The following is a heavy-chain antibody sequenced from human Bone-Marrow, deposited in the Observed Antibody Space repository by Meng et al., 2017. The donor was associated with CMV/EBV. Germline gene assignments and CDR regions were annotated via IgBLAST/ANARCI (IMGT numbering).Heavy chain of an antibody. Sequence: GGSLRLSCAASGFTFSNAWMSWVRQAPGKGLEWVSSISSSSSYIYYADSVKGRFTISRDNAKNSLYLQMNSLRAEDTAVYYCARAYDFWSTDYYYGMDVWGQGTTVTFSS. CDR1: GFTFSNAW. J-gene: IGHJ6*02. CDR3: ARAYDFWSTDYYYGMDV. D-gene: IGHD3-3*01. CDR2: ISSSSSYI. V-gene: IGHV3-21*01.